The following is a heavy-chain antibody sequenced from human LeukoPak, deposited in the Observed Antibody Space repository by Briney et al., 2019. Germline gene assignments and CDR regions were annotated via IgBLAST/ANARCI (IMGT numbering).Heavy chain of an antibody. CDR2: IRSKAYNATT. J-gene: IGHJ4*02. CDR1: GFTFGDYA. D-gene: IGHD4-23*01. Sequence: GGSLRLSCTASGFTFGDYAMSWVRQAPGKELEGVGFIRSKAYNATTEYAASVKSRFTISRDDYKRIADQQMNSLKTEDTAVYYCTRAPYGGNSLATYWGQGTLDAVSS. V-gene: IGHV3-49*04. CDR3: TRAPYGGNSLATY.